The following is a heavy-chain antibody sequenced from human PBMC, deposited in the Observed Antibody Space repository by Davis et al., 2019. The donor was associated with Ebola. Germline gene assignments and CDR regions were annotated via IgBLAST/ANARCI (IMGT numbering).Heavy chain of an antibody. D-gene: IGHD3/OR15-3a*01. CDR3: ARHLNWAFDY. CDR1: GFTFSDYY. V-gene: IGHV3-7*01. Sequence: PGGSLRLSCAASGFTFSDYYMSWIRQAPGKGLEWLANISPDGSAEYYVDSVKGRFTISRDNAKNSLYLQMNSLRAEDTAIYYCARHLNWAFDYWGQGTLVTVSS. CDR2: ISPDGSAE. J-gene: IGHJ4*02.